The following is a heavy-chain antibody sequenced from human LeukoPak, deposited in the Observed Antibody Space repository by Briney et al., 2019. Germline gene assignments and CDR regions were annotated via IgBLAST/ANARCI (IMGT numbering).Heavy chain of an antibody. V-gene: IGHV4-34*01. CDR1: GGSFSGYY. Sequence: PSETLSLTCAVYGGSFSGYYWSWIRQPPGKGLEWIGEINHSGSTNYNPSLKSRVTISVDTSKNQFSLKLSSVTAADTAVYYCANNFFRTSHLGYWGQEPLPPASS. J-gene: IGHJ4*02. D-gene: IGHD2-2*01. CDR3: ANNFFRTSHLGY. CDR2: INHSGST.